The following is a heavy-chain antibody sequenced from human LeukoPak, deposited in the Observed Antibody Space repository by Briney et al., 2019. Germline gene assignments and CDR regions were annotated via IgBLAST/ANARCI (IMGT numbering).Heavy chain of an antibody. D-gene: IGHD6-13*01. Sequence: ASVKVSCKASGYTFTSYAMHWVRQAPGQRLEWMGWINAGNGNTKYSQKFQGRVTITRDTSASTAYMELSSLRSEDTAVYYCARDWVYSRGPHRNWFDPWGQGTLVTVSS. CDR1: GYTFTSYA. V-gene: IGHV1-3*01. CDR3: ARDWVYSRGPHRNWFDP. J-gene: IGHJ5*02. CDR2: INAGNGNT.